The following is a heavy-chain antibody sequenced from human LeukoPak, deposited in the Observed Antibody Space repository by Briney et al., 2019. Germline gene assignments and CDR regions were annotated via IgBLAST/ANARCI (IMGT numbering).Heavy chain of an antibody. CDR2: IWYDGSNK. CDR3: ARDRGYYDSSGGDY. J-gene: IGHJ4*02. CDR1: GFTFSSYG. D-gene: IGHD3-22*01. Sequence: PGRSLRLSCAASGFTFSSYGMHWVRQAPGKGQEWVAVIWYDGSNKYYADSVKGRFTISRDNSKNTLYLQMNSLRAEDTAVYYCARDRGYYDSSGGDYWGQGTLVTVSS. V-gene: IGHV3-33*01.